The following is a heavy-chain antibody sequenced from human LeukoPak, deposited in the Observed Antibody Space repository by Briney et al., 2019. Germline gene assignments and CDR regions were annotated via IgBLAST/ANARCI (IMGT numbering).Heavy chain of an antibody. Sequence: GASVKVSCKASGGTFSSYAISWVRQAPGQGLEWMGGIIPIFGTANYAQEFQGRVTITADESTSTAYMELSSLRSEDTAVYYCARPRGGNYFEVLGNYYYYGMDVWGQGTTVTVSS. CDR1: GGTFSSYA. V-gene: IGHV1-69*01. CDR3: ARPRGGNYFEVLGNYYYYGMDV. CDR2: IIPIFGTA. D-gene: IGHD3-22*01. J-gene: IGHJ6*02.